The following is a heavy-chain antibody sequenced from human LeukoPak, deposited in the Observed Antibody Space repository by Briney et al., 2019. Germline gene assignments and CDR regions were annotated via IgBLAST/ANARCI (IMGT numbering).Heavy chain of an antibody. J-gene: IGHJ3*01. Sequence: PGGSLRLSCAASGFTFDDYGMNWVRQAPGKGLEWVSGINWNGGNTGYADSVKGRFTISRDNAKNSLYLQMNSLRAEDTAVYYCSAGEGYYDSSDYYSAWAFNVWGQGTMVTVSS. V-gene: IGHV3-20*04. D-gene: IGHD3-22*01. CDR3: SAGEGYYDSSDYYSAWAFNV. CDR1: GFTFDDYG. CDR2: INWNGGNT.